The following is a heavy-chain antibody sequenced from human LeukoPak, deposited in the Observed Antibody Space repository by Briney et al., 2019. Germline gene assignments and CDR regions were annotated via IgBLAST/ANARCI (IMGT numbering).Heavy chain of an antibody. V-gene: IGHV4-39*07. CDR1: GGSISSSSYY. Sequence: SETLSLTCTVSGGSISSSSYYWGWIRQPPGKGLEWIGSIYYSGSTYYNPPLKSRVTISVDTSKNQFSLKLSSVTAADTAVYYCASSGGGVNYYGSGSYRASLYYYYYMDVWGKGTTVTVSS. J-gene: IGHJ6*03. D-gene: IGHD3-10*01. CDR3: ASSGGGVNYYGSGSYRASLYYYYYMDV. CDR2: IYYSGST.